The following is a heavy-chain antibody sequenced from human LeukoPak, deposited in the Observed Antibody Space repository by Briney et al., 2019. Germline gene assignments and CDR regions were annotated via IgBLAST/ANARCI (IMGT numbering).Heavy chain of an antibody. Sequence: SETLSLTCTVSAGSISGSCCYWGWIRQTPGKDLEWIGSTSYSGSTHCNPSFKSRVTVSVDTSKNQFFLNLSSVTAADTAVYYCSRTTGDSAIIAAHWGQGTLVTVSS. V-gene: IGHV4-39*01. CDR3: SRTTGDSAIIAAH. CDR1: AGSISGSCCY. D-gene: IGHD3-16*01. CDR2: TSYSGST. J-gene: IGHJ4*02.